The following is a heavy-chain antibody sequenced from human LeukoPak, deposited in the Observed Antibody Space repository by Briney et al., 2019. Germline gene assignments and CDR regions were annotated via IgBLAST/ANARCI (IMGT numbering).Heavy chain of an antibody. Sequence: PSETLSLTCTVSGGSVSSSRFYWGWIRQPPGKGLQWIGSIYYSGSTYYNPSLKSRVTISVDTSKNQFSLKLSSVTAADTAVYYCARGSYGSGSYLFYYFDYWGQGTLVTVSS. CDR1: GGSVSSSRFY. J-gene: IGHJ4*02. D-gene: IGHD3-10*01. V-gene: IGHV4-39*07. CDR3: ARGSYGSGSYLFYYFDY. CDR2: IYYSGST.